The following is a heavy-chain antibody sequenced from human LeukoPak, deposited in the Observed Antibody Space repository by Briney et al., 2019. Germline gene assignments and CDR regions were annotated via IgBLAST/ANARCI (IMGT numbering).Heavy chain of an antibody. CDR1: GFTFTTYW. Sequence: HPGGSLRLSCAASGFTFTTYWMSWVRQLPGKGLEWVANIKQDGSEKYYVDSVKGRFTISRDNAKNSLYLQMNSLRAEDTAVYYCARVLTVTYYYYYYMDVWGKGTTVTVSS. V-gene: IGHV3-7*01. CDR2: IKQDGSEK. J-gene: IGHJ6*03. D-gene: IGHD4-17*01. CDR3: ARVLTVTYYYYYYMDV.